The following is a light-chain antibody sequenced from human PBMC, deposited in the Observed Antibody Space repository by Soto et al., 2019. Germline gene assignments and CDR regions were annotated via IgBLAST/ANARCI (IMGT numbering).Light chain of an antibody. CDR1: QDISNY. V-gene: IGKV1-33*01. CDR3: QQDDNLPPFT. J-gene: IGKJ3*01. CDR2: DAS. Sequence: DIQMTQSPSSLSASVGDRVTITCQASQDISNYLNWYQQKPGKAPKLLIYDASNLETGVPSRFSESGSGTDFTFTISSLQPEDIATYYCQQDDNLPPFTFGPGTKVYIK.